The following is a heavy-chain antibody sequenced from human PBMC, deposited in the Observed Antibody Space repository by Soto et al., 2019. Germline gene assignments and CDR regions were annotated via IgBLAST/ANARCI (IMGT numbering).Heavy chain of an antibody. CDR2: IIPIFGTA. J-gene: IGHJ4*02. V-gene: IGHV1-69*13. Sequence: GASVKVSCKXSGGTFSSYAISWVRQAPGQGLEWMGGIIPIFGTANYAQKFQGRVTITADESTSTAYMELSSLRSEDTAVYYCARRAGGGDGYNKNYFDYWGQGTLVTVSS. CDR1: GGTFSSYA. CDR3: ARRAGGGDGYNKNYFDY. D-gene: IGHD3-16*01.